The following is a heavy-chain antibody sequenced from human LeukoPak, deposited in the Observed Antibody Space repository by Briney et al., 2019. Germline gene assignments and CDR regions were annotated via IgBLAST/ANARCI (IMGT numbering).Heavy chain of an antibody. V-gene: IGHV4-38-2*02. Sequence: PSETLSLTCTVSGYSISSGYYWGWIRQPPGKGLEWIANIYHSGNTYYNSSLKSRVTISVDTSKNQFSLKLSSVTAADTAVYYCARIVVVPAAIDAFDIWGQGAMVTVSS. D-gene: IGHD2-2*01. CDR3: ARIVVVPAAIDAFDI. CDR2: IYHSGNT. CDR1: GYSISSGYY. J-gene: IGHJ3*02.